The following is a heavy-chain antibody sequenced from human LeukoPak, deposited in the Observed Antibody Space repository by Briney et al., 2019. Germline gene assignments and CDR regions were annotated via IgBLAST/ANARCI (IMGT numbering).Heavy chain of an antibody. J-gene: IGHJ1*01. D-gene: IGHD3-16*01. CDR2: ISPSGGIT. V-gene: IGHV3-23*01. Sequence: PGGSLRLSCAASGFTLITYWMTWVRQAPGKGLEWVSGISPSGGITYYTDSVKGRFTISRDNSKNTQSLQMNSLRAEDTAVYYCAKDDDWGRYKHWGQGTLVTVSS. CDR3: AKDDDWGRYKH. CDR1: GFTLITYW.